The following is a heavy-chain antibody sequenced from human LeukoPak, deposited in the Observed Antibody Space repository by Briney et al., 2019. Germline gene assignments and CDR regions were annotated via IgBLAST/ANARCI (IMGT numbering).Heavy chain of an antibody. CDR3: GKALANSNGVGDC. V-gene: IGHV3-23*01. J-gene: IGHJ4*02. CDR2: ISGRDSNT. CDR1: GFTFSSYA. D-gene: IGHD2-8*01. Sequence: GGSLRLSCAASGFTFSSYAMTWVRQAPGKGLEWVSSISGRDSNTYFADSVKGRFTISRDNPKSTVYLQMNSLRAEDTAIYYCGKALANSNGVGDCWGQGTLVTVSS.